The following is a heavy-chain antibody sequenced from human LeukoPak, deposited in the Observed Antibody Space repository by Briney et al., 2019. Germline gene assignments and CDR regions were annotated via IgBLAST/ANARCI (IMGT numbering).Heavy chain of an antibody. V-gene: IGHV3-53*01. CDR1: GLTVSSNY. D-gene: IGHD5-24*01. Sequence: GGSLRLSCAASGLTVSSNYMSWVRQAPGKGLEWVSVIYSGGSTYYADSVKGRFTISRDNSKNTLYLQMNSLRAEDTAVYYCARGERWLYFDYWGQGTLVTVSS. J-gene: IGHJ4*02. CDR3: ARGERWLYFDY. CDR2: IYSGGST.